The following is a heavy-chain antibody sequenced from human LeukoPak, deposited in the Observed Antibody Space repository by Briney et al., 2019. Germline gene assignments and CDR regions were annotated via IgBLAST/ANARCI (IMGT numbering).Heavy chain of an antibody. D-gene: IGHD3-3*01. J-gene: IGHJ4*02. CDR3: AGRIWSGYSLLFDY. V-gene: IGHV3-74*01. Sequence: GGSLRLSCAASGFTFSSYWMPWVRQAPGKGLVWVSRINGDGSSTSYADSVKGRFTISRDNAKNTLYLQMNSLRAEDTAVYYCAGRIWSGYSLLFDYWGQGTLVTVSS. CDR2: INGDGSST. CDR1: GFTFSSYW.